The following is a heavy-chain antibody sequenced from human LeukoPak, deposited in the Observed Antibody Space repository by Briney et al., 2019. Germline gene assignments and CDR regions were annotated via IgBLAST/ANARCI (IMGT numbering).Heavy chain of an antibody. J-gene: IGHJ4*02. CDR3: ARLRYSSGWYPHFDY. CDR2: IYYSGGT. V-gene: IGHV4-39*01. CDR1: GGSISSSSYY. Sequence: PLETLSLTCTVSGGSISSSSYYWGWIRQPPGKGLEWIGSIYYSGGTYYNPSLKSRVTISVDTSKNQFSLKLSSVTAADTAVYYCARLRYSSGWYPHFDYWGQETLVTVSS. D-gene: IGHD6-19*01.